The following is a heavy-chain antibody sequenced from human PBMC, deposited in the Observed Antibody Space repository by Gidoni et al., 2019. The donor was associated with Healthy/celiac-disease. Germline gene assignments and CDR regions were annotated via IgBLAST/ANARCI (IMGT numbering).Heavy chain of an antibody. Sequence: QVQLQESGPGLGKPSQTLSLPCTVSGGSISSGSYYWSWIRQPAGTGLEWIGRIFTSGSTNYNPSLKSRVTISVDTSKNQFSLKLSSVTAADTAVYYCAREASFGYMDVWGKGTTVTVSS. CDR2: IFTSGST. J-gene: IGHJ6*03. V-gene: IGHV4-61*02. CDR1: GGSISSGSYY. CDR3: AREASFGYMDV. D-gene: IGHD2-2*01.